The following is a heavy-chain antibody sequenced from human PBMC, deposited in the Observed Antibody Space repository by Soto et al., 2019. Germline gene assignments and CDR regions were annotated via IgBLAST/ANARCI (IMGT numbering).Heavy chain of an antibody. D-gene: IGHD6-13*01. J-gene: IGHJ6*02. V-gene: IGHV3-23*01. Sequence: GGSLRLSCAASGFTFSSYAMSWVRQAPGKGLEWVSAISGSGGSTYYADSVKGRFTISRDNSKNTLYLQMNSLRAEDTAVYYCAKDGQQLAQTDFHYYYGMDVWGQGTTVTVSS. CDR1: GFTFSSYA. CDR3: AKDGQQLAQTDFHYYYGMDV. CDR2: ISGSGGST.